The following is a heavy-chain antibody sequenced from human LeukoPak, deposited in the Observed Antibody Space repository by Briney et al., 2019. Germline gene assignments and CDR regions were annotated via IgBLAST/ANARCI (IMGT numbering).Heavy chain of an antibody. CDR3: ARDLGGDYYYYMDV. CDR1: GGSISSSSYY. CDR2: IYTSGST. Sequence: SETLSLTCTVSGGSISSSSYYWGWIRQPAGKGLEWIGRIYTSGSTNYNPSLKSRVTISVDTSKNQFSLKLSSVTAADTAVYYCARDLGGDYYYYMDVWGKGTTVTVSS. V-gene: IGHV4-61*02. J-gene: IGHJ6*03.